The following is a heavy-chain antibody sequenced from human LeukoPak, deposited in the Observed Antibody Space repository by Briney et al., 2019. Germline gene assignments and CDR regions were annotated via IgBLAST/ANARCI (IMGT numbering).Heavy chain of an antibody. V-gene: IGHV3-21*01. CDR1: GFTFSSYS. D-gene: IGHD6-19*01. CDR3: ARDTYSSGWSAYWYFDL. Sequence: TGGSLRLSCAASGFTFSSYSMNWVRQAPGKGLEWVSSISSSSSCIYYADSVKVRFTISRDNAKNSLYLQMNSLRAEDTAVYYCARDTYSSGWSAYWYFDLWGRGTLVTVSS. J-gene: IGHJ2*01. CDR2: ISSSSSCI.